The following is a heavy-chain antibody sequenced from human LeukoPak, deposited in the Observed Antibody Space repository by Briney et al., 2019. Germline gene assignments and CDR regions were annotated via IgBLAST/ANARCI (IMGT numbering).Heavy chain of an antibody. V-gene: IGHV1-69*05. J-gene: IGHJ5*02. D-gene: IGHD3-22*01. Sequence: ASVKVSCKASGGTFSSYAISWVRQAPGQGLEWMGGIIPIFGTANYAKKLQGRVTSTKDESTSTAYMELSSLRSEDTAVYYCARMIALPSRRYSWFDPWGQGTLVTVSS. CDR3: ARMIALPSRRYSWFDP. CDR1: GGTFSSYA. CDR2: IIPIFGTA.